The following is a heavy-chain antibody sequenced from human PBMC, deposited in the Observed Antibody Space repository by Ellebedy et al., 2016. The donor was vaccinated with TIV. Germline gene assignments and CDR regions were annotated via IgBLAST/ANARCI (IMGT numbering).Heavy chain of an antibody. J-gene: IGHJ4*02. CDR3: ARVRRDGSAAY. V-gene: IGHV3-21*01. D-gene: IGHD5-24*01. Sequence: GGSLRLXXAASGFTFSGYTMNWVRQAPGNGLEWVSSIDGSCNYINYADSVKGRFTVSRDNAKNSLYLQMNSLRAEDTAVYYCARVRRDGSAAYWGQGTLVTVSS. CDR2: IDGSCNYI. CDR1: GFTFSGYT.